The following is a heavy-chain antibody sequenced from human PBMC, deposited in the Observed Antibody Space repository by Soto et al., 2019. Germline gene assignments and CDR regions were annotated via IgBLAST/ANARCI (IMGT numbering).Heavy chain of an antibody. Sequence: DVQLVESGGALVQTGGSLRLSCVASGFTFSSREMNWVRQAPGKGLEWVSYISSSGSTKFYADSVKGRFTISRDNAEETLYLQMNSLRAEDTAVYYCARIGVVESRSLDYWGQGTRVTVSS. CDR2: ISSSGSTK. V-gene: IGHV3-48*03. J-gene: IGHJ4*02. CDR3: ARIGVVESRSLDY. CDR1: GFTFSSRE. D-gene: IGHD3-16*01.